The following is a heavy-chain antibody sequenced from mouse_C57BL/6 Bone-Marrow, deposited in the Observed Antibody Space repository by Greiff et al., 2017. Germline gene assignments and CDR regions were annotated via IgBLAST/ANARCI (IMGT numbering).Heavy chain of an antibody. V-gene: IGHV1-76*01. CDR1: GYTFTDYY. Sequence: QVQLQQSGAELVRPGASVKLSCKASGYTFTDYYINWVKQRPGQGLEWIARIYPGSGNTYYNEKFKGKATLTAEKSSSTAYMQLSSLTAEDSAVYFFATNYGSSYDWYFDVWGTGTTVTVSS. D-gene: IGHD1-1*01. CDR3: ATNYGSSYDWYFDV. J-gene: IGHJ1*03. CDR2: IYPGSGNT.